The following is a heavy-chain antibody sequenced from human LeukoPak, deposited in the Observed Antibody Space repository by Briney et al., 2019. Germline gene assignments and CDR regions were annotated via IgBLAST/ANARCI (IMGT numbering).Heavy chain of an antibody. CDR3: AKDQDYGDYVVLGY. CDR1: GFTFSSYA. D-gene: IGHD4-17*01. CDR2: ISGSGGST. Sequence: GRSLRLSCAASGFTFSSYAMSWVRQAPGKGLEWVSAISGSGGSTYYADSVKGRFTISRDNSKNTLYLQMNSLRAEDTAVYYCAKDQDYGDYVVLGYWGQGTLVTVSS. V-gene: IGHV3-23*01. J-gene: IGHJ4*02.